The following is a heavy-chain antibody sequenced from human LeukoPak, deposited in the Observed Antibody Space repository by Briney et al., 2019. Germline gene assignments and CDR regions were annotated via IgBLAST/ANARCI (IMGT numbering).Heavy chain of an antibody. CDR2: ISYDGSNK. J-gene: IGHJ5*02. CDR1: GFTFSSYA. Sequence: GRSLRLSCAASGFTFSSYAMHWVRQAPGKGLEWVAVISYDGSNKYYADSVRGRFTISRDNSKNTLYLQMNSLRAEDTAVYYCAKAIFGYSSGWDTWGQGTLVTASS. D-gene: IGHD6-19*01. CDR3: AKAIFGYSSGWDT. V-gene: IGHV3-30*04.